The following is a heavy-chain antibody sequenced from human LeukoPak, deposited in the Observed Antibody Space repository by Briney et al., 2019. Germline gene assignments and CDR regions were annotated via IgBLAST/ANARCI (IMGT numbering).Heavy chain of an antibody. D-gene: IGHD2-15*01. CDR3: ARDIREYCSGGSCYRGGPISYYYYYYMDV. V-gene: IGHV4-4*07. J-gene: IGHJ6*03. Sequence: SETLSLTCTVSGGSISSYYWSWIRQPAGKGLKWIGRIYTSGSTNYNPSLKSRVTMSVDTSKNQFSLKLSSVTAADTAVYYCARDIREYCSGGSCYRGGPISYYYYYYMDVWGKGTTVTVSS. CDR2: IYTSGST. CDR1: GGSISSYY.